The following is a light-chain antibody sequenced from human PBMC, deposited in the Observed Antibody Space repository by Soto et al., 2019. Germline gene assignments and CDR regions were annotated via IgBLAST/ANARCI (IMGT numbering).Light chain of an antibody. V-gene: IGKV3-11*01. J-gene: IGKJ3*01. Sequence: EIVLTQSPDTLSLSPGERATLSCRASQSVGSSLAWYQQKPGQAPRLLIYDASNRATGIPARFSGSGSGTDFTLTISSLEPEDFAVYYCQQRSNWPPEVTVGPGTKVDI. CDR1: QSVGSS. CDR2: DAS. CDR3: QQRSNWPPEVT.